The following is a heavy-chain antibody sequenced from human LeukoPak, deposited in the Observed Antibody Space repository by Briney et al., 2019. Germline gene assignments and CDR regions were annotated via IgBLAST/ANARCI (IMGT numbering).Heavy chain of an antibody. CDR3: VTEKWQQFGH. D-gene: IGHD5-24*01. CDR1: GFRFSGYR. Sequence: PGGSLRLSCAASGFRFSGYRMSWVRQAPGKGLEWVANIREDGRDIYYVDSVKGRFTISRDNAKNSVYLQMNSLRVEDTALYYCVTEKWQQFGHWGQGTLVAVSS. V-gene: IGHV3-7*01. CDR2: IREDGRDI. J-gene: IGHJ4*02.